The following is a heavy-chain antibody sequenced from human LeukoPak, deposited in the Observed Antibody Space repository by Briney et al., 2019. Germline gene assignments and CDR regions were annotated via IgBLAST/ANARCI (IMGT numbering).Heavy chain of an antibody. CDR1: GYTFTGYY. Sequence: ASVKVSCKASGYTFTGYYMHWVRQAPGQGLEWMGRINPNSGGTNYAQKFQGRVTMTRDTSISTAYMQLSRLVSDDTAVYYCAREFISSFDYWGQGTLVTVSS. CDR3: AREFISSFDY. J-gene: IGHJ4*02. D-gene: IGHD6-6*01. CDR2: INPNSGGT. V-gene: IGHV1-2*06.